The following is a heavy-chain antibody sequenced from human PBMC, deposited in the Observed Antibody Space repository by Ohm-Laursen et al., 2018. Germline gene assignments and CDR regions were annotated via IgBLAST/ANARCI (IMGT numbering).Heavy chain of an antibody. J-gene: IGHJ4*02. V-gene: IGHV3-74*01. CDR3: ARGSSRDYRE. D-gene: IGHD4-11*01. CDR2: INGDGSRL. Sequence: SLRLSCAASGATISGYWMHWVRQTPGKGLGWGSRINGDGSRLFYADSVKGRFTISRDNGENVLYLQMTRLRSDDTTIYYCARGSSRDYREWGQGTLVTASS. CDR1: GATISGYW.